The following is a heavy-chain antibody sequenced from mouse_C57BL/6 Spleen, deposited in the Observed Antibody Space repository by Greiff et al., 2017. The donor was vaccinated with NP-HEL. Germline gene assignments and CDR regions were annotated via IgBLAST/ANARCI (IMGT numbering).Heavy chain of an antibody. CDR3: ARDGNYGGFDY. J-gene: IGHJ2*01. CDR2: ISDGGSYT. Sequence: EVKLQESGGGLVKPGGSLKLSCAASGFTFSSYAMSWVRQTPEKRLEWVATISDGGSYTYYPDNVKGRFTISRDNAKNNLYLQMSHLKSEDTAMYYCARDGNYGGFDYWGQGTTLTVSS. CDR1: GFTFSSYA. V-gene: IGHV5-4*01. D-gene: IGHD2-1*01.